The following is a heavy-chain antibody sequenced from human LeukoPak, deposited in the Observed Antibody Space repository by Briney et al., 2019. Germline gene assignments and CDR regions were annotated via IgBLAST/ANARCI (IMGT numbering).Heavy chain of an antibody. CDR2: IRYDGSNK. D-gene: IGHD2-15*01. V-gene: IGHV3-30*02. CDR1: GFTFSSYG. Sequence: GGSLRLSCAASGFTFSSYGMHWVRQPPGKGLEWVAFIRYDGSNKYYADSVKGRFTISRDNSKNTLYLQRNRLRAEDTAVYYCAKEVGAGCSGGSCHAPLDYWGQGTLVTVSS. J-gene: IGHJ4*02. CDR3: AKEVGAGCSGGSCHAPLDY.